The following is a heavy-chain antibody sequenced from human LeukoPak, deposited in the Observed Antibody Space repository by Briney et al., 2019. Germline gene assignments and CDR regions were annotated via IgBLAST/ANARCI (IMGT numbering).Heavy chain of an antibody. D-gene: IGHD3-22*01. CDR2: ISSSSSYI. J-gene: IGHJ4*02. CDR3: AKDKYYDSSVYHSYFDS. V-gene: IGHV3-21*01. CDR1: GFTFSSYS. Sequence: GGSLRLSCAASGFTFSSYSMNWVRQAPGKGLEWVSSISSSSSYIYYADSVKGRFTISRDNSKNTLYLQMNSLRTEDTALYYCAKDKYYDSSVYHSYFDSWGQGTLVTVSS.